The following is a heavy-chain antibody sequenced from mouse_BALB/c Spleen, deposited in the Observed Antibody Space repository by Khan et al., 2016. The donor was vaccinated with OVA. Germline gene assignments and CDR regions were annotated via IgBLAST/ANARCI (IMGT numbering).Heavy chain of an antibody. CDR3: STHLTGSFAY. CDR1: GFTFSPYS. J-gene: IGHJ3*01. CDR2: ISSDGDYT. V-gene: IGHV5-6*01. Sequence: EVELVESGGDLVKSGGSLKLSCAASGFTFSPYSMSWVRQTSDKRLEWVATISSDGDYTYYPDSVKGRFNISRDNAKNTLYLQMSSLKSEDTDIYYCSTHLTGSFAYWGQGTPVTVSA.